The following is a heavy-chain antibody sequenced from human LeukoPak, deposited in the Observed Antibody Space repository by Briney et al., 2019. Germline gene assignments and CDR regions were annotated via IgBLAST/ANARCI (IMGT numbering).Heavy chain of an antibody. V-gene: IGHV3-30*18. D-gene: IGHD3-3*01. CDR3: VKEYHSRGFGAYFDY. CDR1: KFTFSHYG. CDR2: ISSDGSIK. J-gene: IGHJ4*02. Sequence: GGSLRLSCTASKFTFSHYGMQWVRQASGKGLEWVAVISSDGSIKVYADSVKGRFTLPRDNSINTVDLQMNSLRAEDTAVYYCVKEYHSRGFGAYFDYWGQGTLVTVSS.